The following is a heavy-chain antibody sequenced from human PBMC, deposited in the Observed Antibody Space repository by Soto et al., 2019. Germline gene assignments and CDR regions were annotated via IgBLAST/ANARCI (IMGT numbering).Heavy chain of an antibody. CDR2: IRSGGNT. CDR1: GFTVSTDW. Sequence: EVQLVESGGGLVQPGGSRRLSCAASGFTVSTDWMYWVRQAPGKGLEWVSVIRSGGNTNYADSVEGRFTISRDNSKNTVYLQMNSLRAEDTAVYYCVRENYYYGMDVWGQGTTVSVSS. CDR3: VRENYYYGMDV. J-gene: IGHJ6*02. V-gene: IGHV3-66*01.